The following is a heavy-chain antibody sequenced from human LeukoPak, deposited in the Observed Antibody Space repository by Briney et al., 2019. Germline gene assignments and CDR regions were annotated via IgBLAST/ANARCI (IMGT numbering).Heavy chain of an antibody. CDR2: IYYSGST. CDR1: GGSISSYY. CDR3: ARGPVRLARPYDY. D-gene: IGHD3-9*01. J-gene: IGHJ4*02. Sequence: PSETLSLTCTVSGGSISSYYWSWIRQPPGKGLEWIGYIYYSGSTNYNPSLKSRVTISVDTSKNQFSLKLSSVTAADTAVYYCARGPVRLARPYDYWGQGTLVTVSS. V-gene: IGHV4-59*08.